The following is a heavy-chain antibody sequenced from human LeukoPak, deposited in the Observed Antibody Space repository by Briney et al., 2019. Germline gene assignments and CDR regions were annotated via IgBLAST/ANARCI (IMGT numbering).Heavy chain of an antibody. V-gene: IGHV1-2*02. D-gene: IGHD3-22*01. CDR2: INPNSGGT. CDR1: GYTFTGYY. Sequence: ASVKVSCKASGYTFTGYYMHWVRQAPGQGLEWMGWINPNSGGTNYAQKFQGRVTMTRDTSISTAYMELSRLRSDDTAVYYCARLMDYDSSGYRDYWGQGTLVTVSS. J-gene: IGHJ4*02. CDR3: ARLMDYDSSGYRDY.